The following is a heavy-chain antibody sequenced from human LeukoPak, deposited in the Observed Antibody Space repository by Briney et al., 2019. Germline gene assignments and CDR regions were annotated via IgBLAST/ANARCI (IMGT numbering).Heavy chain of an antibody. Sequence: SETLSLTCTVSGGSISSYYWSWIRQPPGKGLEWIGYIYYSGSTNYNPSLKSRVTISVDTSKNQFPLKLSSVTAADTAVYYCAKESCSTSNCYGIDYWGQGTLVTVSS. CDR2: IYYSGST. CDR1: GGSISSYY. CDR3: AKESCSTSNCYGIDY. V-gene: IGHV4-59*01. D-gene: IGHD2-2*01. J-gene: IGHJ4*02.